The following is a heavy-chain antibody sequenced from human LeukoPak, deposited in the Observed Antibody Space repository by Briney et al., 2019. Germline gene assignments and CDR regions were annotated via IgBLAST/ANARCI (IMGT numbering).Heavy chain of an antibody. J-gene: IGHJ4*02. V-gene: IGHV3-21*01. Sequence: PGGSLRLSCAASGLTFSSYSMNWVRQAPGKGLEWVSSISSSSNYIYYADSVKGRFTTSRDNAKNSRYLQMNSLRAEDTAVYYCARVPHAMVRGVIITEFYFDYWGQGTLVTVSS. CDR2: ISSSSNYI. CDR1: GLTFSSYS. D-gene: IGHD3-10*01. CDR3: ARVPHAMVRGVIITEFYFDY.